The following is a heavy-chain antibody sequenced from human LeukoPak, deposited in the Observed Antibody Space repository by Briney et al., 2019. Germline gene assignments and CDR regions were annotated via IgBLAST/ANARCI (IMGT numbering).Heavy chain of an antibody. J-gene: IGHJ4*02. CDR3: AKHIAARPSYFDY. CDR1: GFTFSNYA. V-gene: IGHV3-23*01. Sequence: GGPLRLSCAASGFTFSNYAMSWVRQAPGKGLEGVSVISDSGGSTDYADSVKGRFTISRDNSKNTLYLQMNSLRAEDTAVYYCAKHIAARPSYFDYWGQGTLVTVSS. CDR2: ISDSGGST. D-gene: IGHD6-6*01.